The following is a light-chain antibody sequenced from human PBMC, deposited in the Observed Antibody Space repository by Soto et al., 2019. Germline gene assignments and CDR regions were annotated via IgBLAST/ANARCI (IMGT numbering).Light chain of an antibody. CDR1: SSDVGSYNL. CDR3: CSYAGSSTV. Sequence: QAVLTQPASVSGSPGQSITIPCTGTSSDVGSYNLVSWYQQHPGKAPKLMIYEVSKRPSGVSNRFSGSKSGNTASLTISGLQAEDEADYYCCSYAGSSTVFGGGTQLTVL. J-gene: IGLJ3*02. CDR2: EVS. V-gene: IGLV2-23*02.